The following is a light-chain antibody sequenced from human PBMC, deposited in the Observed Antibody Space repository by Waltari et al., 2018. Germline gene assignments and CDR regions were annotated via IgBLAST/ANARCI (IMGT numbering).Light chain of an antibody. J-gene: IGKJ1*01. CDR2: DAS. CDR3: QKYVSLPAT. Sequence: EIVLTQPPGTLSLSPGEGATLSCRASQSVSRSLAWYQQKPGQAPRLLIYDASTRATGIPDRFSGSGSGTDFSLTISRLEPEDFAVYYCQKYVSLPATFGQGTTVEIK. V-gene: IGKV3-20*01. CDR1: QSVSRS.